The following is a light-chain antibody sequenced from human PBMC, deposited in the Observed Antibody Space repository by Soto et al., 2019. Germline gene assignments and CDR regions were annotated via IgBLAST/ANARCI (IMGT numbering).Light chain of an antibody. CDR2: EVS. Sequence: QSVLTQPPSASGSPGQSVTISCTGTSSDVGGYNYVSLYQQHPGKAPKVMMYEVSKRPSGVPDRFSGSKSGNTASLTVSGLQAEDEADYYCSSYGGTNSLKVFGGGTKLTVL. CDR1: SSDVGGYNY. V-gene: IGLV2-8*01. CDR3: SSYGGTNSLKV. J-gene: IGLJ2*01.